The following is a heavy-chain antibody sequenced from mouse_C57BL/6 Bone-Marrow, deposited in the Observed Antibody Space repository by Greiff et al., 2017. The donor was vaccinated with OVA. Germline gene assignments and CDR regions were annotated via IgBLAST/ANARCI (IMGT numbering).Heavy chain of an antibody. CDR1: GYTFTSYW. D-gene: IGHD1-1*01. Sequence: QVQLQQPGAELVKPGASVKLSCKASGYTFTSYWMQWVKQRPGQGLEWIGEIDPSDSYTNYHQKFKGKATVTVDTSSSTADMQLSSLTSEDAAVYYCARRRYGSSYGAMDYWGQGTSVTVAS. CDR3: ARRRYGSSYGAMDY. CDR2: IDPSDSYT. J-gene: IGHJ4*01. V-gene: IGHV1-50*01.